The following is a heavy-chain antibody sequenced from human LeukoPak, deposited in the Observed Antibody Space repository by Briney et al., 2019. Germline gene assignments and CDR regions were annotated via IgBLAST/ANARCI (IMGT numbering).Heavy chain of an antibody. Sequence: SETLSLTCTVSGGSISSYYWSWIRQPPGKGLEWIGYIYYSGSTNYNPSLKSRVTISVDTSKNQFSLKLSSVTAADTAVYYCARAGDRITMVRGPYSNRFDPWGQGTLVTVSS. CDR3: ARAGDRITMVRGPYSNRFDP. CDR2: IYYSGST. CDR1: GGSISSYY. D-gene: IGHD3-10*01. J-gene: IGHJ5*02. V-gene: IGHV4-59*01.